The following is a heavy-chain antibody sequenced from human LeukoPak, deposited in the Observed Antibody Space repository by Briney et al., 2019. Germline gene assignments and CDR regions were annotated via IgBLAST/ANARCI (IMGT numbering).Heavy chain of an antibody. V-gene: IGHV4-4*07. D-gene: IGHD6-19*01. Sequence: PSETLSLTCTVSYDSISGYSWNWIRQPDGKGLEWIGRVYTSGSTNYNPSLRSRVAMSVDTSKNQFSLKLTSVTAADTGVYYCARVSPVTMAGFYFWGQGTLVTVSS. CDR2: VYTSGST. CDR3: ARVSPVTMAGFYF. CDR1: YDSISGYS. J-gene: IGHJ4*02.